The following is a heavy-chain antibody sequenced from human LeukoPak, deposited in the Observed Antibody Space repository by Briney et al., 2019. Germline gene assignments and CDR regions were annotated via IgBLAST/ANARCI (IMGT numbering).Heavy chain of an antibody. J-gene: IGHJ4*02. CDR1: GFTFSNYN. V-gene: IGHV3-21*01. D-gene: IGHD1-7*01. CDR2: ITRGSIYT. CDR3: ARDNWNYHPASPPSGSN. Sequence: GGSLRLSCAASGFTFSNYNMNWVRQTPGKGLEWVSSITRGSIYTFYADSVKGRFTISRETAKSSMWLQMSSLRDEHTAVYYCARDNWNYHPASPPSGSNWGQGTLVTVSS.